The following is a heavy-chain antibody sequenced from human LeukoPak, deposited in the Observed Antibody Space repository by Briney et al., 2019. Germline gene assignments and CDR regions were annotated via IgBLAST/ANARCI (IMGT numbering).Heavy chain of an antibody. CDR3: ARGGASSKYLDP. CDR2: VHYSGGT. J-gene: IGHJ5*02. Sequence: SETLSLTCTVSGDFIAGYYWSWVRQPPGKGLEWIAYVHYSGGTKYNPSLKSRVSTSMDTSKSQVSLKMTSVTAADTAVYYCARGGASSKYLDPWGQGILVTVSS. D-gene: IGHD2-2*02. CDR1: GDFIAGYY. V-gene: IGHV4-59*01.